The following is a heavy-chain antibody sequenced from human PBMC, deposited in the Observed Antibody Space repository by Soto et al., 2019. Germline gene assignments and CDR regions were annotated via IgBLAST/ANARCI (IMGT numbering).Heavy chain of an antibody. J-gene: IGHJ6*02. CDR2: ISFNGDVT. D-gene: IGHD2-8*01. CDR1: GFSFSAYY. Sequence: GGSLRLSCAASGFSFSAYYMSWIRQAPGKGLEWVSYISFNGDVTRYSDSVEGRFTVSRDNAKKSLYLQMNSLRVGDTAVYYCARENGHPGHNYAMDVWGQGTTVTVSS. V-gene: IGHV3-11*01. CDR3: ARENGHPGHNYAMDV.